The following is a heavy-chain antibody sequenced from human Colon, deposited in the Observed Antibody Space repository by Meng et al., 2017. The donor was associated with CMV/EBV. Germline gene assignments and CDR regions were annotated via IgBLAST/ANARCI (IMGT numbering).Heavy chain of an antibody. Sequence: ASVKVSCKASEYTFTDYYLHWVRQAPGQGLEWMGWINPHNGATNFDQKFQGRVTMSRDTSITTAYMELGRLRVDDTAVYYCARGFDFWRGSDFDYWGQGTLVTVSS. CDR3: ARGFDFWRGSDFDY. V-gene: IGHV1-2*02. J-gene: IGHJ4*02. CDR1: EYTFTDYY. D-gene: IGHD3-3*01. CDR2: INPHNGAT.